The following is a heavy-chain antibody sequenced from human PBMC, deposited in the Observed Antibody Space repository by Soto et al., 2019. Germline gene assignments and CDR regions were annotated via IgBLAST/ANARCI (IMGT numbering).Heavy chain of an antibody. CDR1: GFTFSDYY. Sequence: QVQLVESGGGLVKPGGSLRLSCAASGFTFSDYYMTWIRQAPGKGLQWVSSISSSGHTIDYADSVKGRFTISRDNANNSLFLQRNNLRAEDTAVYYCARLHMAYLRPGDDYWGQGTLVTVSS. CDR3: ARLHMAYLRPGDDY. CDR2: ISSSGHTI. J-gene: IGHJ4*02. D-gene: IGHD5-12*01. V-gene: IGHV3-11*01.